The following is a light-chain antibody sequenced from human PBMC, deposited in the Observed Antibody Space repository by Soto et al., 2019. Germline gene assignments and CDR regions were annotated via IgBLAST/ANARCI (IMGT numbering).Light chain of an antibody. Sequence: IALRQCQATLSLSPGERATLSCRASQSVGTFFAWYQQKPGQAPRLLVYDASNRATGIPARFSGSGSGTDFTLTISSLETADFALYYCQQCYNWPQWTFGQGTKVDIK. CDR3: QQCYNWPQWT. CDR2: DAS. J-gene: IGKJ1*01. CDR1: QSVGTF. V-gene: IGKV3-11*01.